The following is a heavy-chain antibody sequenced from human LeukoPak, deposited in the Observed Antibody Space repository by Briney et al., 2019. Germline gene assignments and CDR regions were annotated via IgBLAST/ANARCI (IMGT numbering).Heavy chain of an antibody. Sequence: PGGSLRLSCAASGFTFSSFGMNWVRQAPGKGLEWVAVVSYDESHKYYADSVKGRFTVSRDNAKNTVYLQMNSLRVEDTAVYYCVRDWYYAPDYWGQGTLVTVSS. V-gene: IGHV3-30*03. CDR1: GFTFSSFG. J-gene: IGHJ4*02. D-gene: IGHD2-2*01. CDR2: VSYDESHK. CDR3: VRDWYYAPDY.